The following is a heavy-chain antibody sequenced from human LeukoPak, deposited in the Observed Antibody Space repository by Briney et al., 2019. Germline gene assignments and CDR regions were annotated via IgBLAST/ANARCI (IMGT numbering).Heavy chain of an antibody. CDR2: IYYSGST. J-gene: IGHJ6*02. CDR1: GGSISSSYYY. Sequence: SETLSLTCTVSGGSISSSYYYWGWIRQPPGKGLEWIGSIYYSGSTYYNPSLKSRVTISVDTSKNQFSLKLSSVTAADTAVYYCARDGYSLGIYYYYGMDVWGQGTTVTVSS. D-gene: IGHD2-15*01. V-gene: IGHV4-39*07. CDR3: ARDGYSLGIYYYYGMDV.